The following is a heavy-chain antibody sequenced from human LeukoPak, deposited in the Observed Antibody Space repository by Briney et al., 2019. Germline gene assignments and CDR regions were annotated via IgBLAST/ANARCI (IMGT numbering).Heavy chain of an antibody. CDR3: ARDQYHYYGLDV. J-gene: IGHJ6*02. V-gene: IGHV3-48*03. CDR2: INTGGGPI. D-gene: IGHD4-11*01. Sequence: GGSLRLSCAASGFTFSSYEMNWVRQAPGKGLEWVSYINTGGGPIYADSVKGRFTISRDNARNSLYLQMNSLRVEDTALYYCARDQYHYYGLDVWGQGTTVTV. CDR1: GFTFSSYE.